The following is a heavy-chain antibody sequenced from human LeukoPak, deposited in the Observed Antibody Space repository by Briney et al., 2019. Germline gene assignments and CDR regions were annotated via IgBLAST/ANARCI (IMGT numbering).Heavy chain of an antibody. CDR2: IYYSGST. CDR3: ARGSHYYGSGSPNWFDP. D-gene: IGHD3-10*01. CDR1: GGSISYY. V-gene: IGHV4-59*01. J-gene: IGHJ5*02. Sequence: SETLSLTCTVSGGSISYYWTWIRQPPGKGLEWIGYIYYSGSTNYNPSLKGRVTMSIDTPKNQFSLKLSSVTAADTAVYYCARGSHYYGSGSPNWFDPWGQGTLVTVSS.